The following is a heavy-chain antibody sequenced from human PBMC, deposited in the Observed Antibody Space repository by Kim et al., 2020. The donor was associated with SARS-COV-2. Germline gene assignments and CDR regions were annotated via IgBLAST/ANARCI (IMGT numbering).Heavy chain of an antibody. V-gene: IGHV3-9*01. Sequence: GGSLRLSCAASGFTFDDYAMHWVRQAPGKGLEWVSGISWNSGSIGYADSVKGRFTISRDNAKNSLYLQMNSLRAEDTALYYCAKGILWFGEDAFDIWGQGTMVTVSS. D-gene: IGHD3-10*01. J-gene: IGHJ3*02. CDR1: GFTFDDYA. CDR3: AKGILWFGEDAFDI. CDR2: ISWNSGSI.